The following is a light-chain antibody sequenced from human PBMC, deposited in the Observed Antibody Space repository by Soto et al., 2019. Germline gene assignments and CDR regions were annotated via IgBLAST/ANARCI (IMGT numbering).Light chain of an antibody. CDR1: QSVNRY. J-gene: IGKJ3*01. Sequence: EIVLTQSPATLSLSPGERATLSCRASQSVNRYLAWYQQKPGQAPRLLIYDASNRATGIPARFSGSGSGTDFTLTISSLGAEDFAVYYCQQRTNSEITFGPGTKVDIK. CDR2: DAS. CDR3: QQRTNSEIT. V-gene: IGKV3-11*01.